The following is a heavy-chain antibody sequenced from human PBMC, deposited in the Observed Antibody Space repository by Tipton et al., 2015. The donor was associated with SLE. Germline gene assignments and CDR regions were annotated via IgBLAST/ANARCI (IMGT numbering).Heavy chain of an antibody. V-gene: IGHV4-59*01. CDR2: IYYSGST. D-gene: IGHD4-17*01. Sequence: TLSLTYTVSGGSISSYYWSWIRQPPGKGLEWIGYIYYSGSTNYNPSLKSRVTISVDTSKNQFSLKLSSVTAADTAVYYCARAPGDYGFDPWGQGTLVTVSS. CDR3: ARAPGDYGFDP. J-gene: IGHJ5*02. CDR1: GGSISSYY.